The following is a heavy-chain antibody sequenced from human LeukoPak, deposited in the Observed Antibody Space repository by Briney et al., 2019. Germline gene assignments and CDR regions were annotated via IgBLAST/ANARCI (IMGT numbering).Heavy chain of an antibody. J-gene: IGHJ6*02. CDR3: ARGAGYYGSGSDLSYYGMDV. V-gene: IGHV4-31*03. D-gene: IGHD3-10*01. CDR2: IYYSGST. CDR1: GGSISSGGYY. Sequence: SETLSLTCTVSGGSISSGGYYWSWIRQHPGKGLEWIGYIYYSGSTYYNPSLKSRVTISVDTSKNQFSLKLSSVTAADTAVYYCARGAGYYGSGSDLSYYGMDVWGQGTTVTVSS.